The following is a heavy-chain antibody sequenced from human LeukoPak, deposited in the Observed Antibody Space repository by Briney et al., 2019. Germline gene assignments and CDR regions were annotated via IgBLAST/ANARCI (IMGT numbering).Heavy chain of an antibody. D-gene: IGHD5/OR15-5a*01. CDR2: IYSGGST. CDR3: ARDLSVMRTFDI. V-gene: IGHV3-66*01. CDR1: GFTVSSNY. J-gene: IGHJ3*02. Sequence: GGSLRLSCAASGFTVSSNYMSWVRQAPGKGLEWVSVIYSGGSTYYADSVKGRFTISRDNSKNTLYLQMNSLRAEDTAVYYCARDLSVMRTFDIWGQGTMVTVSS.